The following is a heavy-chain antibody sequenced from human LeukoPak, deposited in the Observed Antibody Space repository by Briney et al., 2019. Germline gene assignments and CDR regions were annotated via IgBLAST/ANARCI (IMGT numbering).Heavy chain of an antibody. J-gene: IGHJ6*03. CDR1: GFTFSSYA. V-gene: IGHV3-23*01. CDR3: AKQAWFGELFPNYYYYYYMDV. CDR2: ISGSGGST. D-gene: IGHD3-10*01. Sequence: GGSLRLSCAASGFTFSSYAMSWVRQAPGKGLEWVSAISGSGGSTYSADSVKGRFTISRDNSKNTLYLQMNSLRAEDTAVYYCAKQAWFGELFPNYYYYYYMDVWGKGTTVTVSS.